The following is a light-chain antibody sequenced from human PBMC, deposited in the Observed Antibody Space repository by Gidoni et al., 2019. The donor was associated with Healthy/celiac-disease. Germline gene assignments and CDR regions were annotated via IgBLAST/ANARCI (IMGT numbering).Light chain of an antibody. CDR2: KDS. Sequence: SYELTQPPSVSGSPGQTARITCSGDALPKQYAYWYQQKPGQAPVMVIYKDSERPSGIPERFSGSSSGTILTLTISGVQAEDEADYYCQTVDTSGSYVLFGGGTKLTVL. V-gene: IGLV3-25*03. CDR3: QTVDTSGSYVL. J-gene: IGLJ2*01. CDR1: ALPKQY.